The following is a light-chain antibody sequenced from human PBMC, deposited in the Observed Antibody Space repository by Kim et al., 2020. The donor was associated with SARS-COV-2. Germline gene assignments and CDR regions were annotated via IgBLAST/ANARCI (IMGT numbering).Light chain of an antibody. CDR3: QQYGSSHRT. CDR2: ATS. CDR1: QSLNSPY. Sequence: YPGERATRSCRASQSLNSPYLAWYQQKSGQPPRLLIYATSSRATGIPARFSGSGSGTDFTLTISRLEPEDFAVYYCQQYGSSHRTFGQGTKVDIK. V-gene: IGKV3-20*01. J-gene: IGKJ1*01.